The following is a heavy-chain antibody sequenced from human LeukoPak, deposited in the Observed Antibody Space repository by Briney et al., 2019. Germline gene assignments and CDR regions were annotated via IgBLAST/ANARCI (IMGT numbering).Heavy chain of an antibody. J-gene: IGHJ4*02. CDR3: AKDLAFVTTSGFDY. D-gene: IGHD4-17*01. CDR1: GFTFSSYG. V-gene: IGHV3-33*06. Sequence: GGSLRLSCAASGFTFSSYGMHWVRQAPGKGLEWVAVIWYDGSNKYYADSVKGRFTISRDNSKNTLHLQMNSLRAEDTAVYYCAKDLAFVTTSGFDYWGQGTLVTVSS. CDR2: IWYDGSNK.